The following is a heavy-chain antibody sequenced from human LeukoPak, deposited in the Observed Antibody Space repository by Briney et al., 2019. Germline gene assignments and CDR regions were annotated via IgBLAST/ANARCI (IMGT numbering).Heavy chain of an antibody. Sequence: PGGSLRLSCAASGFTFSRSWMHWVRQAPGKGLVWVSRINDDGSTTSYADSVKGRFTISRDNAKKTLFLQMNSLRAEDTAVYYCARVRMAAAGLEGYYYYMDVWGKGTTVTISS. CDR2: INDDGSTT. D-gene: IGHD6-13*01. CDR3: ARVRMAAAGLEGYYYYMDV. J-gene: IGHJ6*03. CDR1: GFTFSRSW. V-gene: IGHV3-74*01.